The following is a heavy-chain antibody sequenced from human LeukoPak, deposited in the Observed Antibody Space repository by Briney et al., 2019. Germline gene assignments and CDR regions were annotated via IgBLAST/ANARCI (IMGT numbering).Heavy chain of an antibody. CDR3: ARGGRADTAMVTPNWFDP. V-gene: IGHV1-69*06. CDR1: GGTFSSYA. CDR2: IIPIFGTA. D-gene: IGHD5-18*01. J-gene: IGHJ5*02. Sequence: GASVKVSCKASGGTFSSYAISWVRQAPGQGLEWMGGIIPIFGTANYAQKFQGRVTITADKSTSTAYMELSSLGSEDTAVYYCARGGRADTAMVTPNWFDPWGQGTLVTVSS.